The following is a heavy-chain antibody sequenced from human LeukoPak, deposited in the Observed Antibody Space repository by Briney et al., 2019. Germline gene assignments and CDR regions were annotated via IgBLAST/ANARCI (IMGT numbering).Heavy chain of an antibody. V-gene: IGHV1-2*02. D-gene: IGHD1-26*01. CDR2: INPNSGGT. Sequence: GASVKVSCKPSEYIFTDDYMHWVRQTPGQGLEWMGWINPNSGGTRYPQKFQGRVTMTRDTSISTAYMERSRLRSDDTAVYYCARGSGSYYYWGQGTLVTVSS. CDR3: ARGSGSYYY. J-gene: IGHJ4*02. CDR1: EYIFTDDY.